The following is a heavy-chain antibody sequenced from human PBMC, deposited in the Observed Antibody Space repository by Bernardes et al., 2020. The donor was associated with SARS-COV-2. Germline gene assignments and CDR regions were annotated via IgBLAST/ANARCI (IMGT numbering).Heavy chain of an antibody. V-gene: IGHV4-59*08. J-gene: IGHJ6*02. CDR1: GGSISSYY. CDR3: ASQPDYYYGMDV. Sequence: SETLSLTCTVSGGSISSYYWSWIRQPPGKGLEWIGYIYYSGSTNYNPSLKSRVTISVDTSKNQFSLKLSSVTAADTAVYYCASQPDYYYGMDVWGQGTTVTVSS. CDR2: IYYSGST.